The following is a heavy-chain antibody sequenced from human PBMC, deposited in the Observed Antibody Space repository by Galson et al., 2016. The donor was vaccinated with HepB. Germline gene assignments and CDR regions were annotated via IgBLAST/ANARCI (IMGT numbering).Heavy chain of an antibody. J-gene: IGHJ6*04. Sequence: SLRLSCAVSGFTFRDYYMSWIRQAPGKGLEWVSYIGSSVTSVYYADSVKGQFTVSRDNAKNSLYLQMNSLRAEDTAVYYCVRENYYSYYTMDVWGKGTTVTVSS. CDR2: IGSSVTSV. CDR1: GFTFRDYY. V-gene: IGHV3-11*01. CDR3: VRENYYSYYTMDV.